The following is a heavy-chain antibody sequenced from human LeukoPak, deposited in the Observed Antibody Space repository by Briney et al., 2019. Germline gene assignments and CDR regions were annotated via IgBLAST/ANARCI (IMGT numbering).Heavy chain of an antibody. CDR1: GFTFSSYW. CDR2: INTDGSST. J-gene: IGHJ4*02. V-gene: IGHV3-74*01. D-gene: IGHD6-19*01. CDR3: ARELGSGWYGYFDY. Sequence: GSLRLSCAASGFTFSSYWMHWVRQAPGKGLVWVSRINTDGSSTSYADSVKGRFTISRDNAKNTLYLQMNSLRAEDTAVYYCARELGSGWYGYFDYWGQGTLVTVSS.